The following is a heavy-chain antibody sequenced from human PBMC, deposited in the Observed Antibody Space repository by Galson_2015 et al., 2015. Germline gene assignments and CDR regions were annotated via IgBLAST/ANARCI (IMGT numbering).Heavy chain of an antibody. Sequence: SLRLSCAASGFTFTSYGMHWVRQAPGKGLEWVAVISFDGSNIYYADSVKGRFTISRDNSENTMYLVMNSLRAEDTAVYYCASQKSSGYDGQRLFEVDYWGQGTLVTVSS. D-gene: IGHD5-12*01. CDR3: ASQKSSGYDGQRLFEVDY. J-gene: IGHJ4*02. CDR1: GFTFTSYG. CDR2: ISFDGSNI. V-gene: IGHV3-30*03.